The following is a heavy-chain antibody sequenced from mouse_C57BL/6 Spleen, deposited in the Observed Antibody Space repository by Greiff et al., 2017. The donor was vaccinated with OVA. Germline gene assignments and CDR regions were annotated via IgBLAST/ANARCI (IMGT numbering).Heavy chain of an antibody. V-gene: IGHV1-80*01. Sequence: VQLQQSGAELVKPGASVKISCKASGYAFSSYWMNWVKQRPGKGLEWIGQIYPGDGDTNYNGKFKGKATLTADKSSSTAYMQPSSLTSEDSAVYFCARSPHYYGSSYYAMDYWGQGTSVTVSS. D-gene: IGHD1-1*01. CDR2: IYPGDGDT. J-gene: IGHJ4*01. CDR1: GYAFSSYW. CDR3: ARSPHYYGSSYYAMDY.